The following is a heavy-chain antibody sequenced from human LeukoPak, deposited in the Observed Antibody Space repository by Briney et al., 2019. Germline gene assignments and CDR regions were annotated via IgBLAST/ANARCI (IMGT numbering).Heavy chain of an antibody. CDR2: LHISGNK. CDR1: GGSMTPYH. J-gene: IGHJ4*02. D-gene: IGHD6-13*01. Sequence: SETLSLTCTVSGGSMTPYHWTWIRQPAGKGLEWIGRLHISGNKNYNTSLKGRVTISLDTSKNQFSLEMTSVTAADTAVYFCARDPLRSSFDSWGRGILVTVSS. CDR3: ARDPLRSSFDS. V-gene: IGHV4-4*07.